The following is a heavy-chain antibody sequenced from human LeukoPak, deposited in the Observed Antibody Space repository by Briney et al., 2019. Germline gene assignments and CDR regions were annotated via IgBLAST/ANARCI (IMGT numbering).Heavy chain of an antibody. Sequence: SETLSLTCTVSGGSISSSSYYWGWLRQPPGKGLEWIGSIYYSGSTYYNPSLKSRVTISVDTSKNQFSLTLSSVTAADTAVYYCARAHYDILTGYYTEDYYYGMDVWGQGTTVTVSS. CDR2: IYYSGST. D-gene: IGHD3-9*01. V-gene: IGHV4-39*01. CDR1: GGSISSSSYY. CDR3: ARAHYDILTGYYTEDYYYGMDV. J-gene: IGHJ6*02.